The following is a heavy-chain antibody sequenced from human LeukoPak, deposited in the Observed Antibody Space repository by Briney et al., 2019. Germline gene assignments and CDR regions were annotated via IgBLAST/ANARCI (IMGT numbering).Heavy chain of an antibody. J-gene: IGHJ6*02. CDR3: ARVIDTGDYGVYYYYGMDV. D-gene: IGHD4-17*01. CDR1: GGTFGSYA. V-gene: IGHV1-69*01. Sequence: GSSVKVSCKASGGTFGSYAISWVRQAPGQGLEWMGGIIPIFGTANYAQKFQGRVTITADESTSTAYMELSSLRSEDTAVYYCARVIDTGDYGVYYYYGMDVWGQGTTVTVSS. CDR2: IIPIFGTA.